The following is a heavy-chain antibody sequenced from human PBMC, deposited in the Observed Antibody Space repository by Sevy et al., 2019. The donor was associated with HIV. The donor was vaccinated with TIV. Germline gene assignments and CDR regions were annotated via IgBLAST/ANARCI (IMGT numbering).Heavy chain of an antibody. CDR1: GFTFSSYA. CDR2: ISGSGGST. D-gene: IGHD5-18*01. J-gene: IGHJ6*03. V-gene: IGHV3-23*01. Sequence: GGSLRLSCAASGFTFSSYAMSWVRQAPGKGLEWVSAISGSGGSTYYPDSVKGRFTISRDNSKNTLYLQINSLRAEDTAVYYCAKEAGIQLWSLYYYYYYMDVWGKGTTVTVSS. CDR3: AKEAGIQLWSLYYYYYYMDV.